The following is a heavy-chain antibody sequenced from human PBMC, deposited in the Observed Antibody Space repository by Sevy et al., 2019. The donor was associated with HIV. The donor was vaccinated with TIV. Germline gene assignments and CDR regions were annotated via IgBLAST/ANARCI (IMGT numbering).Heavy chain of an antibody. CDR2: IKQDGSEK. CDR1: GFTFSSYW. D-gene: IGHD5-12*01. Sequence: GGSLRLSCAASGFTFSSYWMSWVRQAPGKGLERVANIKQDGSEKYYVDSVKGRFTISRDNAKNSLYLQMNSLRAEDTAVYYCARSGVATTTIEGIYYFDYWCQGTLVTVSS. V-gene: IGHV3-7*01. CDR3: ARSGVATTTIEGIYYFDY. J-gene: IGHJ4*02.